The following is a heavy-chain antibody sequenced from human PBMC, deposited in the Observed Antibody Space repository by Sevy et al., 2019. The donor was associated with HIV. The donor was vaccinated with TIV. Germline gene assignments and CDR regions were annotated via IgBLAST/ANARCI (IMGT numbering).Heavy chain of an antibody. Sequence: GGSLRLSCAASGFTFSSYAMHWVRQAPGKGLEWVAVISYDGSNKYYADSVKGRFTISRDNSKNTLYLQMNSLRAEDTVVYYCARDLTRIFDYWGQGTLVTVSS. V-gene: IGHV3-30-3*01. CDR3: ARDLTRIFDY. CDR1: GFTFSSYA. CDR2: ISYDGSNK. D-gene: IGHD3-9*01. J-gene: IGHJ4*02.